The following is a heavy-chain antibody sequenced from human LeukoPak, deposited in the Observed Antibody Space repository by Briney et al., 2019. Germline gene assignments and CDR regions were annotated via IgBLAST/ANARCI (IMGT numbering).Heavy chain of an antibody. CDR2: IWVNGINK. CDR3: ARLDDY. CDR1: GFTFSTYG. V-gene: IGHV3-33*01. Sequence: PGGSLRLSCAASGFTFSTYGMHWVRQAPGKGLEWVTVIWVNGINKYYSDSVRGRFTISRDNSKNTLYLEMNSLRAEDTAVYYCARLDDYWGQGTLVTVSS. J-gene: IGHJ4*02.